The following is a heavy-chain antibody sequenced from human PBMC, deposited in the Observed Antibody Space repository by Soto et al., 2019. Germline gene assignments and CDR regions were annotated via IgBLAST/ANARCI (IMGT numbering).Heavy chain of an antibody. D-gene: IGHD7-27*01. V-gene: IGHV3-53*04. J-gene: IGHJ6*02. Sequence: GGSLRLSCAASGFTVSSNYMSWVRQAPGKGLEWVSVIYSGGSTYYADSVKGRFTISRHNSKNTLYLQMNSLRAEDTAVYDCARGAFLPGHKCDYYGMDVWGQGTTVTVSS. CDR3: ARGAFLPGHKCDYYGMDV. CDR1: GFTVSSNY. CDR2: IYSGGST.